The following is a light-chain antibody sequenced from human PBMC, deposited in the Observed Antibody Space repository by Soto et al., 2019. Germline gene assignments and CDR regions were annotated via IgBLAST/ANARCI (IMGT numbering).Light chain of an antibody. J-gene: IGKJ4*01. CDR3: QQVNVYPST. V-gene: IGKV1-5*01. CDR2: DAS. Sequence: DIQMTQFPSTLSAFVGDRVTITCRASQTISTSLAWYQQKPGKAPNLLIYDASTLHSGVPSRFSGGGSGTDFTLTISSLQPEDFATYYCQQVNVYPSTFGGGTKVDIK. CDR1: QTISTS.